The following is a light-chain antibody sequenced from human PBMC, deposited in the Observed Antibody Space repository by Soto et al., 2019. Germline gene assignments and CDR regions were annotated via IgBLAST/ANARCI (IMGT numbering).Light chain of an antibody. CDR3: RSYASTTRV. CDR1: SSDVGGYNY. CDR2: DVS. V-gene: IGLV2-14*01. J-gene: IGLJ3*02. Sequence: QSALTQPASVSGSPGQSITISCTGTSSDVGGYNYVSWYQQHPGKAPKLMIYDVSNRPSGVSNRFSGSKSGNTASLTISGLQAEDEADYYGRSYASTTRVFGGGTKLTVL.